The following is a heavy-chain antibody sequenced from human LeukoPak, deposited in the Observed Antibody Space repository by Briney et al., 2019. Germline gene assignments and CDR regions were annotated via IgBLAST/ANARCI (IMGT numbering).Heavy chain of an antibody. CDR1: GFTFSSYA. D-gene: IGHD4-23*01. V-gene: IGHV3-23*01. Sequence: GSLRLSCAASGFTFSSYAMSWVRQAPGKGLEWVSAISGSGGSTYYADSVKGRFTISRDNSKNTLYLQMNSLRAEDTAVYYCAKDKHDYGGNSPTDYWGQGTLVTVSS. CDR3: AKDKHDYGGNSPTDY. CDR2: ISGSGGST. J-gene: IGHJ4*02.